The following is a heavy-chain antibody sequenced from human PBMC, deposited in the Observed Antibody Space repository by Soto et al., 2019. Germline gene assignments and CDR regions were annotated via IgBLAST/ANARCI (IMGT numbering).Heavy chain of an antibody. CDR2: ITASADTT. Sequence: EEQLLESGGGLVLPGGSLRLSCAASAFTFRSYAMNWVRQAPGKGLEWVPAITASADTTYYADSVKGRFTISRDNSKNTLLLRMNSVRAEDTAVYCCAKVRPVRDCTSISCLGAFVICGQGTMVTVS. J-gene: IGHJ3*02. V-gene: IGHV3-23*01. CDR1: AFTFRSYA. D-gene: IGHD2-2*01. CDR3: AKVRPVRDCTSISCLGAFVI.